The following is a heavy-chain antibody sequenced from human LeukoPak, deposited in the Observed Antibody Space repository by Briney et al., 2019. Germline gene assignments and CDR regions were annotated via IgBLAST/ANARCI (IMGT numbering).Heavy chain of an antibody. Sequence: ASVKVSCKASGYTFTGYYMHWVRQAPGQGLEWMGWINPNSGGTNFAQKFQGRVTMTRDTSISTVYMELSRLRSDDTAVYYCAGDARYSGSYWFDPWGQGTLVTVSS. CDR3: AGDARYSGSYWFDP. J-gene: IGHJ5*02. CDR2: INPNSGGT. CDR1: GYTFTGYY. D-gene: IGHD1-26*01. V-gene: IGHV1-2*02.